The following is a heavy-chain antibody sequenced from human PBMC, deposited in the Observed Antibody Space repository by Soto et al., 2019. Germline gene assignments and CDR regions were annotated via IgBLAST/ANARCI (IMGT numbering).Heavy chain of an antibody. Sequence: GGSLRLSCAASGFTFSSYGMHWVRQAPGKGLEWVAVISYDGSNKYYADSVKGRFTISRDNSKNTLYLQMNSLRAEDTAVYYCAKASRMRGYTYYFDCWGQGTLVTVSS. V-gene: IGHV3-30*18. CDR2: ISYDGSNK. CDR1: GFTFSSYG. J-gene: IGHJ4*02. CDR3: AKASRMRGYTYYFDC. D-gene: IGHD5-12*01.